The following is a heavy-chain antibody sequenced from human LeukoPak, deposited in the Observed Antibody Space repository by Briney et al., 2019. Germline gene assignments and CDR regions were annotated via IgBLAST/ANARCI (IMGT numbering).Heavy chain of an antibody. V-gene: IGHV5-51*01. Sequence: GESLKISCKGSGYSFTSYWIGWVRQMPGKGLEWMGIIYPGDSDTRYSPSFQGQVTISADKSLSTAYLQWSSLKASDTAMYYCARLVFAAATISPFDYWGQGTLVTVSS. CDR1: GYSFTSYW. J-gene: IGHJ4*02. CDR2: IYPGDSDT. D-gene: IGHD6-13*01. CDR3: ARLVFAAATISPFDY.